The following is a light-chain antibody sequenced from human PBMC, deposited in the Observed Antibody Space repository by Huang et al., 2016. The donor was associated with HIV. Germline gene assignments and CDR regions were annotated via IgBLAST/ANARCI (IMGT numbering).Light chain of an antibody. Sequence: ERVLTQSPVSLSVSPGERATLSCRASPSVSSKLAWYQQKPGQAPRLLIYDASTRASDIPARFSGSGSEIEFTLTSSSLQSEDFAIYYCQQYNNWPRTFGQGTKLEIK. CDR1: PSVSSK. CDR3: QQYNNWPRT. V-gene: IGKV3-15*01. J-gene: IGKJ2*01. CDR2: DAS.